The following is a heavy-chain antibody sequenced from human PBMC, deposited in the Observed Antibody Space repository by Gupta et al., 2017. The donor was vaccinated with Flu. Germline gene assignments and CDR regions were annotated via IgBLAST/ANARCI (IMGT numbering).Heavy chain of an antibody. CDR1: GGSISSGGSY. V-gene: IGHV4-31*03. CDR2: IYYSGST. Sequence: QVQLQESGPGLVKPSQTLSLTCTVSGGSISSGGSYWSWIRQHPGKGLEWIGYIYYSGSTYYNPSLKSRVTISVDTSKNQFSLKLSSVTAADTAVYYCARASCSSTSCYVDYWGQGTLVTVSS. CDR3: ARASCSSTSCYVDY. D-gene: IGHD2-2*01. J-gene: IGHJ4*02.